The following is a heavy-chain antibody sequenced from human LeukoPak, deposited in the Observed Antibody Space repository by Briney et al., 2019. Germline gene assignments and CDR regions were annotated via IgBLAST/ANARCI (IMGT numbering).Heavy chain of an antibody. CDR1: GYTFTGYY. J-gene: IGHJ4*02. Sequence: GASVKVSCTASGYTFTGYYMHWVRQAPGQGLEWMGWINPNSGGTNYAQKFQGRVTMTRDTSISTAYMELSRLRSDDTAVYYCARDVMVRGVIGNYWGQGTLVTVSS. D-gene: IGHD3-10*01. CDR3: ARDVMVRGVIGNY. CDR2: INPNSGGT. V-gene: IGHV1-2*02.